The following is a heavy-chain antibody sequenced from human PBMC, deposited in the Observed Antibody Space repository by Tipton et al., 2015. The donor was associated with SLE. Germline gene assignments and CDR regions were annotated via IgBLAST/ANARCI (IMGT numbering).Heavy chain of an antibody. CDR1: GGSISSYY. V-gene: IGHV4-59*08. CDR2: IYYSGST. D-gene: IGHD2-21*01. CDR3: ARHSLWHYFDY. J-gene: IGHJ4*02. Sequence: TLSLTCTVSGGSISSYYWSWIRQPPGKGLEWIGYIYYSGSTNYNPSLKSRVTISVDTSKNQFSLKLSSVTAADTAVYYCARHSLWHYFDYWGQGILVTVSS.